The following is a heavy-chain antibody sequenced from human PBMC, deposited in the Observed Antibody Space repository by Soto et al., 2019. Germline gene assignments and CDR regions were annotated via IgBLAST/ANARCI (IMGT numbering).Heavy chain of an antibody. Sequence: EVQLVESGGGLVKPGGSLRLSCAASGFTFSNAWMSWVRQAPGKGLEWVGRIKSKTDGGTTDYAEPVKGRLSISREDSKNTLYLQIKSLRTEATAVYYCTTDDPIQKYWGQGTLVTVSA. D-gene: IGHD5-18*01. CDR3: TTDDPIQKY. CDR2: IKSKTDGGTT. CDR1: GFTFSNAW. V-gene: IGHV3-15*01. J-gene: IGHJ4*02.